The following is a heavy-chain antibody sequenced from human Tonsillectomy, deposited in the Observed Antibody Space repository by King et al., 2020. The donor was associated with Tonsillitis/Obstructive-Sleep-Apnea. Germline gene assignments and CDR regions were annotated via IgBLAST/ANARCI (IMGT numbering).Heavy chain of an antibody. D-gene: IGHD2-15*01. V-gene: IGHV4-31*03. Sequence: QLQESGPGLVKPSQTLSLTCTVSGGSISSGGYYWSWIRQHPGKGLEWIGYIYYSGSTFYNPSPKSRVTISVDTSKNQFSLKLSSVTAADTAVYYCARDRCSGGSCYPDYWGQGTLVTVSS. J-gene: IGHJ4*02. CDR3: ARDRCSGGSCYPDY. CDR2: IYYSGST. CDR1: GGSISSGGYY.